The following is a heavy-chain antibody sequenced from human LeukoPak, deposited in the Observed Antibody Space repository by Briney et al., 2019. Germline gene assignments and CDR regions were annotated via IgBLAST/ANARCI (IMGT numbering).Heavy chain of an antibody. Sequence: SETLSLTCTVSGGSISGYYWSWIRQPPGKGLEWIGLIHYTGTTNYNPSLKSRVTISLDTSKSQFSLNLSSVTAADTAVYYCARALAAGGGEGWFDPWGQGTLVTVSS. D-gene: IGHD6-13*01. J-gene: IGHJ5*02. CDR3: ARALAAGGGEGWFDP. V-gene: IGHV4-59*08. CDR2: IHYTGTT. CDR1: GGSISGYY.